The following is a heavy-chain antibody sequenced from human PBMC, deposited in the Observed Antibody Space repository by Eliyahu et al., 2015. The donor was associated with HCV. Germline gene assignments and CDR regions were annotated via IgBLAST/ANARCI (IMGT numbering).Heavy chain of an antibody. V-gene: IGHV3-48*02. CDR3: ARGHDFWSGYYPTWFDS. D-gene: IGHD3-3*01. J-gene: IGHJ5*01. Sequence: EVLLVESGGGLVQPGGSLRLSCAASGFTFSXXTMNWVRQAPGKGLEGVSYISSSSGTIYYADSVKGRFTISRDNAKNSLFLQMNSLRDEDTAVYYCARGHDFWSGYYPTWFDSWGQGTLVTVSS. CDR1: GFTFSXXT. CDR2: ISSSSGTI.